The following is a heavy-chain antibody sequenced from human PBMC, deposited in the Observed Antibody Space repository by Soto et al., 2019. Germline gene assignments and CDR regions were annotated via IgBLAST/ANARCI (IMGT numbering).Heavy chain of an antibody. CDR3: ARCTLWVIRVFDY. CDR2: INHSGST. CDR1: GGSFSGYY. J-gene: IGHJ4*02. Sequence: SETLSLTCAVYGGSFSGYYWSWIRQPPGKGLEWIGEINHSGSTNYNPSLKSRFTISVDTSKNQFSLKLNSVTAADTAVYYCARCTLWVIRVFDYWGQGTLVTVSS. V-gene: IGHV4-34*01. D-gene: IGHD3-22*01.